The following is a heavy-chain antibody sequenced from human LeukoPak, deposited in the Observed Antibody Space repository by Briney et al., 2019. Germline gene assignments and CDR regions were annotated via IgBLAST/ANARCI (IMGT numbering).Heavy chain of an antibody. Sequence: GGSLRLSCAASGFTFSSHWMSWVRQAPGKGLEWVANIKQDGSAKYYVDSVRGRFTISRDNAKTSLYLQMNSLRAEDTAVYYCAKDTVTSWGQGTLVTVSS. CDR3: AKDTVTS. D-gene: IGHD4-17*01. CDR1: GFTFSSHW. J-gene: IGHJ4*02. V-gene: IGHV3-7*03. CDR2: IKQDGSAK.